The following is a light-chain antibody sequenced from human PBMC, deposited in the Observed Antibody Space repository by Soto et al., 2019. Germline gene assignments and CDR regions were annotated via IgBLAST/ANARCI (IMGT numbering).Light chain of an antibody. V-gene: IGKV4-1*01. J-gene: IGKJ1*01. CDR2: WAS. CDR3: QQYCTAPRT. Sequence: DIVMIQSPDSLAVSLGERATINCKSSQSVLRSSNNKNYLAWFQQKPGQPPKLLIYWASTRESGVPDRVSCSGSGTDFTLTISSLQAEDVAVYYCQQYCTAPRTVGQGTKVEIK. CDR1: QSVLRSSNNKNY.